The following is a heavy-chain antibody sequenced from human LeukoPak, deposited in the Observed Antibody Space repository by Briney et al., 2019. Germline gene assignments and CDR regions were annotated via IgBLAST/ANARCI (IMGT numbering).Heavy chain of an antibody. CDR3: ARGYYDYVWGSYRYLYFDY. CDR1: GYSISSGYY. V-gene: IGHV4-38-2*02. CDR2: IFHSGNT. D-gene: IGHD3-16*02. J-gene: IGHJ4*02. Sequence: PSETLSLTCTVSGYSISSGYYWGWIRQPPGKGLEWIGSIFHSGNTYYNPSLKSRVTISVDTSKNQFSLKLSSVTAADTAVYYCARGYYDYVWGSYRYLYFDYWGQGTLVTVSS.